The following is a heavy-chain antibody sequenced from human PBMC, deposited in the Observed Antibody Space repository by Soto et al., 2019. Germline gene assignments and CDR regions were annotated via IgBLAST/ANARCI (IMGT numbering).Heavy chain of an antibody. V-gene: IGHV1-46*03. D-gene: IGHD4-17*01. CDR2: INPSGGST. CDR1: GYTFTSYY. Sequence: ASVKVSCKASGYTFTSYYMHWVRQAPGQGLEWMGIINPSGGSTSYAQKFQGRVTMTRDTSTSTVYMELSSLRSEDTAVYDCARDPGYGDYVVGVRRFYYYYMDVWGKGTTVTVSS. CDR3: ARDPGYGDYVVGVRRFYYYYMDV. J-gene: IGHJ6*03.